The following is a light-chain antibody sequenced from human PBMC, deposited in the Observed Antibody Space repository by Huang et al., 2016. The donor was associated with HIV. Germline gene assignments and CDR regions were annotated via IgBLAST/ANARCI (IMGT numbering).Light chain of an antibody. CDR3: QQYNNWPSIT. V-gene: IGKV3-15*01. CDR2: GAS. Sequence: EIMMTQSPATLSVSPGERATLSCRASQRVSSNLAWYQQKPGQVPRLLIYGASTRATGIPARFSGSGFGTEFTLTITSLQSEDFAVYYCQQYNNWPSITFGQGTRLEIK. J-gene: IGKJ5*01. CDR1: QRVSSN.